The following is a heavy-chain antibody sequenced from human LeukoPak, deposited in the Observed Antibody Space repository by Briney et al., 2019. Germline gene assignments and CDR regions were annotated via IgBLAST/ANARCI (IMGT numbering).Heavy chain of an antibody. CDR1: GYTFTSYA. CDR3: ARDTSHSSSRFFDY. D-gene: IGHD6-13*01. Sequence: GASVKVSCKASGYTFTSYAMHWVRQAPGQRLEWMGWINAGNGNTKYSQRFQGRVTITRDTSASTAYMELSSPRSEDTAVYYCARDTSHSSSRFFDYWGQGTLVTVSS. V-gene: IGHV1-3*01. J-gene: IGHJ4*02. CDR2: INAGNGNT.